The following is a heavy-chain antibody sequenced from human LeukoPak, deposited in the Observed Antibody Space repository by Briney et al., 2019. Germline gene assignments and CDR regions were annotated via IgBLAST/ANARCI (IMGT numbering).Heavy chain of an antibody. CDR1: GGSISSSSYY. V-gene: IGHV4-39*01. J-gene: IGHJ4*02. CDR3: ARRGQSVYLDY. CDR2: IYYRGST. Sequence: KPSETLSLTCTVSGGSISSSSYYWGWIRQLPGKGLEWIGSIYYRGSTYYNPSLKSRVTISADTSKNQFSLKLSSVTAADTAVYYCARRGQSVYLDYWGQGTLVTVSS.